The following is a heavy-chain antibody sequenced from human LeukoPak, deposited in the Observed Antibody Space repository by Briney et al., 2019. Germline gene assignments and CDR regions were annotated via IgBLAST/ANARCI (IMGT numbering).Heavy chain of an antibody. CDR1: GFTFTSYA. J-gene: IGHJ4*02. V-gene: IGHV3-23*01. CDR2: ISGSGGST. CDR3: AKDPRVGSRVATPCH. D-gene: IGHD5-24*01. Sequence: GGSLRLSCAASGFTFTSYAMSWVRQAPGKGLEWVSAISGSGGSTYYADSVKGRSTISRDNSKSTLFLQMNSLRAEDTAVYYCAKDPRVGSRVATPCHWGQGTLVTVSS.